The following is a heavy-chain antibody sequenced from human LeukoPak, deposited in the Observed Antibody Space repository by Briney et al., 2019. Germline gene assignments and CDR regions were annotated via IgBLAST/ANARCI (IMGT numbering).Heavy chain of an antibody. D-gene: IGHD5-24*01. CDR2: VSPPGGGT. Sequence: PGGSLRRSCAASGFTFSNHGMNWVRQAPGKGLEWLSGVSPPGGGTYYADSVKGRFTISRDDSKNTLSLQMNSLRVEDTAVYYCAKDQFPDGYNYLGYWGQGTLVTVSS. J-gene: IGHJ4*02. CDR1: GFTFSNHG. V-gene: IGHV3-23*01. CDR3: AKDQFPDGYNYLGY.